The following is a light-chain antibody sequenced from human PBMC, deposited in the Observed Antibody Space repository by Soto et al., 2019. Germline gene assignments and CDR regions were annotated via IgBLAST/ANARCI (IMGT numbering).Light chain of an antibody. CDR1: QTVRNNY. CDR3: QQHSNWPGLT. J-gene: IGKJ4*01. V-gene: IGKV3D-20*02. CDR2: DAS. Sequence: EFVLTQSPGTLSLSPGERATLSCMAIQTVRNNYLAWYQQKPGQAPMLLIYDASSRATGIPARFSGSGSGTDLTLTISSLEPEDFAVYYCQQHSNWPGLTFGEGTKVDIK.